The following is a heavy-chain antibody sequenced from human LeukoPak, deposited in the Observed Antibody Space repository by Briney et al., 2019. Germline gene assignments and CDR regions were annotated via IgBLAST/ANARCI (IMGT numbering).Heavy chain of an antibody. CDR2: IKQDGSEK. Sequence: GGSLRLSCAASGFTFSSYWMGWVRQAPGKGLEWVANIKQDGSEKYYVDSVEGRFTISRDNAKNSLYLQMNSLRAEDTAVYYCARRPFYGDSYYLDYWGQGTLVTVSS. CDR1: GFTFSSYW. D-gene: IGHD4-17*01. J-gene: IGHJ4*02. V-gene: IGHV3-7*03. CDR3: ARRPFYGDSYYLDY.